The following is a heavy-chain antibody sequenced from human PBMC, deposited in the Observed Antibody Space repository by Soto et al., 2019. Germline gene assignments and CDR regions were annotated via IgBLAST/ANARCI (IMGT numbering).Heavy chain of an antibody. CDR3: ARDRGSYLTSLDY. Sequence: QVQLVESGGGVVQPGRSLRLSCAASGFTFRSYGMQWVRQAPGKGLEWVAVIWYDGSNKYYADSVKGRFTISRDNSKNTQYLRMNSLRAEDTAVYYCARDRGSYLTSLDYWGQGTLVTVSS. J-gene: IGHJ4*02. V-gene: IGHV3-33*01. CDR1: GFTFRSYG. D-gene: IGHD6-25*01. CDR2: IWYDGSNK.